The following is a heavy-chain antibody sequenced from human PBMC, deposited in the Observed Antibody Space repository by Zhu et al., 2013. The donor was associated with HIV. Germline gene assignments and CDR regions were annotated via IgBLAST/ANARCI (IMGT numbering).Heavy chain of an antibody. CDR1: GYTFTSYG. CDR2: ISAYNGNT. J-gene: IGHJ4*02. D-gene: IGHD3-3*01. V-gene: IGHV1-18*01. Sequence: QVQLVQSGAEVKKPGASVKVSCKASGYTFTSYGINWVRQAPGQGLEWMGWISAYNGNTKYAQKFQGRVTMTTDTSTTTAYMELRSLRSDDTAVYYCAERSVRFFGVGYYAHCEYWGQGNPGHRLL. CDR3: AERSVRFFGVGYYAHCEY.